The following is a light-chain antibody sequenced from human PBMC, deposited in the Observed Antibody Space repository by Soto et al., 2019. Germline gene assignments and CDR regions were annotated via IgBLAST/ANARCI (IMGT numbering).Light chain of an antibody. CDR1: QSIYTY. Sequence: DIQMTQSPSSLSASVGDRVTITCRATQSIYTYLSWYQKKPGKAPKLLIFAASSLESGVPSWFSGSGSGTAVSLTSIRLQPEDFATYDWQQSYSTPLTLGGGTKVDIK. V-gene: IGKV1-39*01. CDR2: AAS. CDR3: QQSYSTPLT. J-gene: IGKJ4*01.